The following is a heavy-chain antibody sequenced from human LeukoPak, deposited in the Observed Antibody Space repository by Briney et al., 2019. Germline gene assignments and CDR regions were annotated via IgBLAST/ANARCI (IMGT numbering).Heavy chain of an antibody. Sequence: GGSLRLSCAASGFSLSNYWMNWVRQAPGKGLEWVANIKQDGSEKNYVDSVKGRFSISRDNAKNSLILQMNSLRDEDTAVYYCTRGVWAPFDSWGQGTLVSVSS. CDR1: GFSLSNYW. D-gene: IGHD7-27*01. CDR2: IKQDGSEK. CDR3: TRGVWAPFDS. V-gene: IGHV3-7*01. J-gene: IGHJ4*02.